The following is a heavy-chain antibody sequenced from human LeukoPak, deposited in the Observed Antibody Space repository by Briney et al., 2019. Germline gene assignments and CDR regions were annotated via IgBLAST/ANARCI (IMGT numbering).Heavy chain of an antibody. Sequence: GGSLRLSCAASGFTFSDHYMDWVRQAPGKGLEWVGRTRNKANSYTTEYAASVKGRFTISRDDSKNSLYLQMNSLKTEDTAVYYCAREYCTNGVCYSNWFDPWGQGTLVTVSS. CDR2: TRNKANSYTT. D-gene: IGHD2-8*01. J-gene: IGHJ5*02. V-gene: IGHV3-72*01. CDR1: GFTFSDHY. CDR3: AREYCTNGVCYSNWFDP.